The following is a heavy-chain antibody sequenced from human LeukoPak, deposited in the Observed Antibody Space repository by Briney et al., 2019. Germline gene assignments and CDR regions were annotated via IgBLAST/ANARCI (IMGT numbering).Heavy chain of an antibody. J-gene: IGHJ5*02. Sequence: GASVKVSCKASGYTFTGYYMHWVRQAPGQGLEWMGRINPNSGGTNYAQKFQGRVTMTRDTSISTAYMELSRLRSDDTAVYYCARGFGVLWFGELLPYNWFDPWGQGTLVTV. CDR3: ARGFGVLWFGELLPYNWFDP. V-gene: IGHV1-2*06. D-gene: IGHD3-10*01. CDR2: INPNSGGT. CDR1: GYTFTGYY.